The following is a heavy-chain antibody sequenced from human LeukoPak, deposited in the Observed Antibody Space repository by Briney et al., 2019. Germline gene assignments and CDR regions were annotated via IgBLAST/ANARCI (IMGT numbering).Heavy chain of an antibody. CDR3: AREVVVTAKFDY. CDR1: GGSISSGSYY. J-gene: IGHJ4*02. V-gene: IGHV4-61*02. D-gene: IGHD2-21*02. Sequence: TSETLSLTCTVSGGSISSGSYYWSWIRQPAGKGLEWIGRIYTSGSTNYNPSLKSRVTISVDTSKNQFSLRLSSVTAADTAVYYCAREVVVTAKFDYWGQGTLVTVSS. CDR2: IYTSGST.